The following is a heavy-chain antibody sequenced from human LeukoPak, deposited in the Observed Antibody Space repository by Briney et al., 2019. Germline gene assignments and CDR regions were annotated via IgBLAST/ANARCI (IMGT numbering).Heavy chain of an antibody. V-gene: IGHV3-23*01. CDR2: ISASGGST. D-gene: IGHD6-19*01. J-gene: IGHJ4*02. CDR3: ATSAGSSGWEAFDS. CDR1: GFTFSSYG. Sequence: GGSLRLSCAASGFTFSSYGMSWVRQAPGKGLEWVSGISASGGSTYSGDSVKGRFTISRDNTKNTLYLQMNSLRAEDTAVYYCATSAGSSGWEAFDSWGQGALVTVSS.